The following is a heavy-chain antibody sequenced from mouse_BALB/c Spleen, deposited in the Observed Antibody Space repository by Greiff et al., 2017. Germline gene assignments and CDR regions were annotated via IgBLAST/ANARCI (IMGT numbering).Heavy chain of an antibody. V-gene: IGHV2-9*02. J-gene: IGHJ1*01. CDR3: ARSYYGSDWYFDV. D-gene: IGHD1-1*01. CDR1: GFSLTSYG. Sequence: VQVVESGPGLVAPSQSLSITCTVSGFSLTSYGVHWVRQPPGKGLEWLGVIWAGGSTNYNSALMSRLSISKDNSKSQVFLKMNSLQTDDTAMYYCARSYYGSDWYFDVWGAGTTVTVSS. CDR2: IWAGGST.